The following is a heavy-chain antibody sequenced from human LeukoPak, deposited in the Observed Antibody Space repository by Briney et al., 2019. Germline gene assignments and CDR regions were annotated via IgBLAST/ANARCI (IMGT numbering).Heavy chain of an antibody. CDR3: ARDSSWHVPVPENPVAFDY. V-gene: IGHV3-21*01. CDR1: GFTYSRYS. CDR2: ISSSSSYI. Sequence: GGSLRLPCAASGFTYSRYSMNWVRQAPGKGLEWVSSISSSSSYIYYADSVKGRFTISRDNAKNSLYLQMNSLRAEDTAMYYCARDSSWHVPVPENPVAFDYWGQGTLVTVSS. D-gene: IGHD6-13*01. J-gene: IGHJ4*02.